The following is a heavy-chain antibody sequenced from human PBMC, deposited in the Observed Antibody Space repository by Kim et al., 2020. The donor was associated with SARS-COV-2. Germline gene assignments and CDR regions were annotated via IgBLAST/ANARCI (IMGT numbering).Heavy chain of an antibody. CDR3: ARDNCRGDDCYRYFEH. J-gene: IGHJ2*01. Sequence: GGSLRLSCAASGFTFSDYVMNWVRQAPGKGLEYVATISSSGHRTFYADSVKGRFTVSRDNSKSTLYLQMGSLTTEDMGVYYCARDNCRGDDCYRYFEHWG. CDR2: ISSSGHRT. V-gene: IGHV3-64*02. CDR1: GFTFSDYV. D-gene: IGHD2-21*01.